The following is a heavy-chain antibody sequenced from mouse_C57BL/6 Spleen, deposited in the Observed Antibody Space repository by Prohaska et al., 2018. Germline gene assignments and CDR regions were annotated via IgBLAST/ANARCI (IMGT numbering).Heavy chain of an antibody. Sequence: QVQLQQPGAELVRPGTSVKLSCKASGYTFTSYWMHWVKQRPGQGLEWIGVIDPSDSYTNYNQKFKGKATLTVDTSSSTAYMQLSSLTSEDSAVYYCARPVVAPMDYWGQGTSVTVSS. CDR1: GYTFTSYW. V-gene: IGHV1-59*01. CDR3: ARPVVAPMDY. J-gene: IGHJ4*01. CDR2: IDPSDSYT. D-gene: IGHD1-1*01.